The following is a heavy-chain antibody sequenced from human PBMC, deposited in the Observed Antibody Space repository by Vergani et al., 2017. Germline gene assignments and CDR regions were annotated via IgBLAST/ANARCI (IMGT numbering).Heavy chain of an antibody. J-gene: IGHJ5*02. D-gene: IGHD2-15*01. CDR3: VRTRSGSCTGGSCYSGCFDP. V-gene: IGHV7-4-1*02. CDR1: GYTFTNYA. CDR2: INSNSGNP. Sequence: QVQLVQSGSEVKKPGASVKVSCRASGYTFTNYALNWVRQAPGQGLEWMGWINSNSGNPTYAQGFKGRFVFSLDYCVSTSYLLIISLQPDDTAVYYCVRTRSGSCTGGSCYSGCFDPWGQGTLVTVSS.